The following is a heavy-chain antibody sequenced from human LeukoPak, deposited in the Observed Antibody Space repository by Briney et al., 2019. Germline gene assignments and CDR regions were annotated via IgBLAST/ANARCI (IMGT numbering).Heavy chain of an antibody. J-gene: IGHJ4*02. CDR3: ASPPYGGNGYYFDY. Sequence: GGSLRLSCAASGFTFSSYSMNWVRQAPGKGLEWLSYISSSSTTIYYADSVKGRFTISRDNSKNTLYLQMNSLRAEDTAVYYCASPPYGGNGYYFDYWGQGTLVTVSS. V-gene: IGHV3-48*01. CDR1: GFTFSSYS. CDR2: ISSSSTTI. D-gene: IGHD4-23*01.